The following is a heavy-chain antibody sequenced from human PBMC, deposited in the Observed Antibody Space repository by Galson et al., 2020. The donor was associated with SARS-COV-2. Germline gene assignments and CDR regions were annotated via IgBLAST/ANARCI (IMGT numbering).Heavy chain of an antibody. CDR1: GYSISTTTY. J-gene: IGHJ2*01. Sequence: SQTLSLTCAVSGYSISTTTYWGWVRQPPGKGLEWIGSIYPSGSTYYNPSLKSRVTISLDTSKNQFSLRLDSVTAADTALYYCARQGVNMIVLVTVPGWYFDLWGRGTLVTVSS. CDR2: IYPSGST. D-gene: IGHD3-22*01. CDR3: ARQGVNMIVLVTVPGWYFDL. V-gene: IGHV4-38-2*01.